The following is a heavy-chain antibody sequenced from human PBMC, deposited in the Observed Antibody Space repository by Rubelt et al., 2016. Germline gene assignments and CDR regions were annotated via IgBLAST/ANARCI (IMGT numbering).Heavy chain of an antibody. Sequence: QVQLVQSGAVVKKPGSSVKVSCKASGGTFSSYAISWVRQAPGQGLEWMGRIIPILGIANYAKKFPGRFTITADKSTSTAYMELSSLRSKDTAVYYWARDPLPVRGVIMTPTHWGQGTLVTVSS. D-gene: IGHD3-10*01. CDR2: IIPILGIA. V-gene: IGHV1-69*04. CDR1: GGTFSSYA. CDR3: ARDPLPVRGVIMTPTH. J-gene: IGHJ4*02.